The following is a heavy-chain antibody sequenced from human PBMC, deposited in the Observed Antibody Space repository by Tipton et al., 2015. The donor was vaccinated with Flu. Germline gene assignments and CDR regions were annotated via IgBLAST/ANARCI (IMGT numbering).Heavy chain of an antibody. J-gene: IGHJ4*02. CDR2: IYYSGTS. V-gene: IGHV4-39*01. Sequence: TLSLTCTVSGGSISSSSYYWGWLRQPPGKGLEWIGSIYYSGTSYYNPSLQSRVTLSVDTSKNQFSLKLNSVTAADTAVYYCARRAYYFGSGTYRYYFVDWGQGTLVTVSS. CDR1: GGSISSSSYY. CDR3: ARRAYYFGSGTYRYYFVD. D-gene: IGHD3-10*01.